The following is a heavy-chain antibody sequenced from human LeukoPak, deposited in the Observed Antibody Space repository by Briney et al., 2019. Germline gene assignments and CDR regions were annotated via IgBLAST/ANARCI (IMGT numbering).Heavy chain of an antibody. CDR1: GGSISSSSYY. D-gene: IGHD6-6*01. CDR2: IYYSGST. J-gene: IGHJ4*02. V-gene: IGHV4-39*07. Sequence: PSETLSLTCTVSGGSISSSSYYWGWIRQPPGKGLEWIGSIYYSGSTYYNPSLKSRVTISVDTSKNQFSLKLSSLTAADTAVYYCAREKGRAARRSGSWGQGTLVTVSS. CDR3: AREKGRAARRSGS.